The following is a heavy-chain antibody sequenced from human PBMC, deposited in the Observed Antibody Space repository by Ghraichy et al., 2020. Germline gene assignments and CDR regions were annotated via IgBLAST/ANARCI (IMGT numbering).Heavy chain of an antibody. CDR2: ITSTSTYV. CDR3: ARDLGGAGYADY. D-gene: IGHD3-16*01. J-gene: IGHJ4*02. CDR1: GFTFSVYD. Sequence: GSLRLSCAASGFTFSVYDMNWVRQAPGKGLEYISSITSTSTYVYYADSVKGRFTISRDNAKNSLYLQMNSLRADDTAVYYCARDLGGAGYADYWGQGTLVTVSS. V-gene: IGHV3-21*01.